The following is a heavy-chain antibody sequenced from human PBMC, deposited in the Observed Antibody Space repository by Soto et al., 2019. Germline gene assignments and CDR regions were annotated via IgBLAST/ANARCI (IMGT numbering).Heavy chain of an antibody. J-gene: IGHJ4*02. CDR3: ARGGIVGATPLDY. CDR2: IYYSGST. CDR1: GGSVSSGSYY. D-gene: IGHD1-26*01. Sequence: QVQLQESGPGLVKPSETLSLTCTVSGGSVSSGSYYWSWIRQPPGKGLEWIGYIYYSGSTNYNPSLKSRVTISVDTSKNQSSLKLSSVTAADTAVYYCARGGIVGATPLDYWGQGTLVTVSS. V-gene: IGHV4-61*01.